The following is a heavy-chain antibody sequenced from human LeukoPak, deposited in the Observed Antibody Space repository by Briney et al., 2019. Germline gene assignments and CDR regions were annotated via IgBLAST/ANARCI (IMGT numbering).Heavy chain of an antibody. CDR1: GGTFSSYA. CDR3: ARGIAARPGGYYYYGMDV. V-gene: IGHV1-69*04. CDR2: IIPILGIA. D-gene: IGHD6-6*01. J-gene: IGHJ6*02. Sequence: GALVKVSCKASGGTFSSYAISWVRQAPGQGLEWMGRIIPILGIANYAQEFQGRVTITADKSTSTAYMELSSLRSEDTAVYYCARGIAARPGGYYYYGMDVWGQGTTVTVSS.